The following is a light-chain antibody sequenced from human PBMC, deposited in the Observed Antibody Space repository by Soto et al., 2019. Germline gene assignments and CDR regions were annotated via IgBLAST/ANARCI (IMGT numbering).Light chain of an antibody. J-gene: IGKJ4*01. V-gene: IGKV3-20*01. Sequence: EIVLTQSPGTLSLSPGERATLSCRASQSVSSSYLAWYQQKPGQAPRLLIYGASSRATGIPDRFSGSGSGTDFTLTISRLEPEDFAVYYCQQYGSSPRTFTFGGGTKVEIK. CDR1: QSVSSSY. CDR2: GAS. CDR3: QQYGSSPRTFT.